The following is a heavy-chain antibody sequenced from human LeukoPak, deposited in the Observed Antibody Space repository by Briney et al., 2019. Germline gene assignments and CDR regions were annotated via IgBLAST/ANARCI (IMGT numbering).Heavy chain of an antibody. J-gene: IGHJ4*02. Sequence: SETLSLTCAVYGGSGGSFSDYYWTWIRQPPGTGLEWIGEINDSGRTTYNPSLKSRVTMSVDTTKNQFSVRLSSVTAADTAVYYCASADVVIRAFDYWGQGTLVTVSS. CDR2: INDSGRT. V-gene: IGHV4-34*01. CDR1: GGSGGSFSDYY. D-gene: IGHD3-22*01. CDR3: ASADVVIRAFDY.